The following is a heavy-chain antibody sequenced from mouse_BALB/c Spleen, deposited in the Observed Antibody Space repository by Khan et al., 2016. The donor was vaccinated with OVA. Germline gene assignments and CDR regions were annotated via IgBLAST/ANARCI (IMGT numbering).Heavy chain of an antibody. CDR1: GFSLSNYG. D-gene: IGHD2-4*01. CDR3: AGWYDYDGGGFDY. Sequence: QVQLKESGPGLVAPSQSLSITCTVSGFSLSNYGIHWVRQPPGKGLEWLGVIWTGGITNYNSALMSRLIISKENSTSQVFLKMNRLQTDDTAIYYCAGWYDYDGGGFDYWGQGTLVTVSS. J-gene: IGHJ3*01. CDR2: IWTGGIT. V-gene: IGHV2-9*02.